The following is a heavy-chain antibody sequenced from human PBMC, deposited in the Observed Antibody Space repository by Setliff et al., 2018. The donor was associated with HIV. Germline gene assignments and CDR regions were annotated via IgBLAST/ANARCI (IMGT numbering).Heavy chain of an antibody. CDR1: GGSISSSNW. D-gene: IGHD3-3*01. J-gene: IGHJ6*02. CDR3: ARRLQFLEFLHGVGGLDV. Sequence: PSETLSLTCAVSGGSISSSNWWSWVRQPPGKGLEWLGEIYFSGHTNYNPSLKSRVTISVDTSKNQFSLKLSSATAADTAVYYCARRLQFLEFLHGVGGLDVWGQGTTVTVSS. V-gene: IGHV4-4*02. CDR2: IYFSGHT.